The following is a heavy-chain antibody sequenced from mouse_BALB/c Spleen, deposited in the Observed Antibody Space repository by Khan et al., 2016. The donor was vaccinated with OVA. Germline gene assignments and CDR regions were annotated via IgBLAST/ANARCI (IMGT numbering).Heavy chain of an antibody. CDR3: ARPPYFAYVMGY. V-gene: IGHV9-3-1*01. CDR1: GYTFTNYG. CDR2: INTYTGEP. Sequence: QIQLVQSGPELKKPGETVKISCKASGYTFTNYGMNWVKQAPGKGLKWMGWINTYTGEPTYADYFKGRFAFSLETSASTAYLQINNLKNEDTATYFCARPPYFAYVMGYWGQGTSVTVSS. D-gene: IGHD2-10*01. J-gene: IGHJ4*01.